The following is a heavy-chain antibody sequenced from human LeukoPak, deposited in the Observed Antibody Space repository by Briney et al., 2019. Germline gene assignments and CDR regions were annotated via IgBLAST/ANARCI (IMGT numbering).Heavy chain of an antibody. J-gene: IGHJ4*02. Sequence: SETLSLTCTVSGGTISSYFWNWIRQPPGKGLEWIGYIHYSGSTKYNPSLKSRVTISVDTSKNQFSLKLSSVTAADTAVYYCARWYSSGWAFDYWGQGTLVTVSS. V-gene: IGHV4-59*08. D-gene: IGHD6-19*01. CDR1: GGTISSYF. CDR3: ARWYSSGWAFDY. CDR2: IHYSGST.